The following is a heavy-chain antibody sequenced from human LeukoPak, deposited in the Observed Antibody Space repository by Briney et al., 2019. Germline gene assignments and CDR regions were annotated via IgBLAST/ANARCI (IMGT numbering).Heavy chain of an antibody. CDR3: ARDRAIDIRAYDI. V-gene: IGHV3-21*01. CDR2: IGTSGSYI. CDR1: GFASSGDN. Sequence: PGGSLRLSCAASGFASSGDNMNWVRQAPGKGLEWVSFIGTSGSYIKYADSVKGRFTISRDNAKNSLYLQMNSLRAEDTAMYFCARDRAIDIRAYDIWGQGTMVTVSS. D-gene: IGHD5-12*01. J-gene: IGHJ3*02.